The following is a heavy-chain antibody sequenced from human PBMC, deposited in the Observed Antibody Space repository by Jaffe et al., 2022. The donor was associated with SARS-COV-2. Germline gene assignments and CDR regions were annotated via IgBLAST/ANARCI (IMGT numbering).Heavy chain of an antibody. D-gene: IGHD5-18*01. CDR1: GFTFSNNA. CDR2: ISGSGAGT. Sequence: EVQLLESGGGLVQPGGSLRLSCAASGFTFSNNAMSWVRQAPGKGLEWVSTISGSGAGTYYADSVKGRFTISRDNSKNTLYVQMNSLRGEDTAVYYCAKSGYSRPHDYWGQGTLVTVSS. CDR3: AKSGYSRPHDY. J-gene: IGHJ4*02. V-gene: IGHV3-23*01.